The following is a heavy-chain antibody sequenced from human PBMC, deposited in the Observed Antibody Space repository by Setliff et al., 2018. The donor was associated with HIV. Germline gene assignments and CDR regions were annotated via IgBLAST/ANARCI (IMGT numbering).Heavy chain of an antibody. V-gene: IGHV5-51*01. CDR1: GYTFSTYW. CDR2: IYPDKSDT. Sequence: GESLKISCQGSGYTFSTYWIAWVRQTPGKGMDWVGLIYPDKSDTKYRPSLQGQVTISADKSISTAYLQWSSLKASDTAMYYCARNTAAGYFQDWGQGTLVTVSS. D-gene: IGHD3-9*01. CDR3: ARNTAAGYFQD. J-gene: IGHJ1*01.